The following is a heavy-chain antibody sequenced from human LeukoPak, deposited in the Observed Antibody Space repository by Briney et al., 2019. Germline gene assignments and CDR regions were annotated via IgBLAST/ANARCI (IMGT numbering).Heavy chain of an antibody. CDR3: ARGRAVTTKGWYFDL. J-gene: IGHJ2*01. Sequence: SVTLSLTCAVYGGSFSGYYWSCIRQPPGKGLEWLGEINHSGSTNYNPSLKSRVTISVDTSKNQFYLKLSSVTAADTAVYYCARGRAVTTKGWYFDLWGRGTLVTVSS. V-gene: IGHV4-34*01. CDR2: INHSGST. D-gene: IGHD4-17*01. CDR1: GGSFSGYY.